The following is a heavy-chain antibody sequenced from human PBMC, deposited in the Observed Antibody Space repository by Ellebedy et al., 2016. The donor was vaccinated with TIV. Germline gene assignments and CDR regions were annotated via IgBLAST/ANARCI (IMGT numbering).Heavy chain of an antibody. V-gene: IGHV5-51*01. J-gene: IGHJ6*02. CDR3: ARLGGYSGYDYGVYYYYGMDV. D-gene: IGHD5-12*01. CDR1: GGTFSTYW. CDR2: IYPGDSDT. Sequence: ASVKVSCKASGGTFSTYWIGWVRQMPGKGLEWMGIIYPGDSDTRYSPSFQGQVTISADKSISTAYLQWSSLKASDTALYYCARLGGYSGYDYGVYYYYGMDVWGQGTTVTVSS.